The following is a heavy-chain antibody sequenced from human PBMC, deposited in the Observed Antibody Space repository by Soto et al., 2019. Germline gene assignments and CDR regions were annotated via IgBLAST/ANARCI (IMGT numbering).Heavy chain of an antibody. D-gene: IGHD5-12*01. J-gene: IGHJ3*02. V-gene: IGHV4-59*06. CDR2: IYYSGST. CDR1: GRSITSYY. Sequence: QVVLQESGPGLVKPSETLSLTCSVSGRSITSYYWSWVRQPPGKGLEWIGYIYYSGSTYYSPSLKSRLSISLDTSKNQFSLRLSSVTAADTAMYYCARARLRAVYAFDIWGQGTMVTVSS. CDR3: ARARLRAVYAFDI.